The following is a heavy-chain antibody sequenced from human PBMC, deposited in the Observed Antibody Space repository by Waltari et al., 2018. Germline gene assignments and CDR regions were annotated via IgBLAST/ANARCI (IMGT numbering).Heavy chain of an antibody. Sequence: EVQLVESGGGLVKPGGSLRLSCAASGFTFTNAWMSWVRQAPGKGLEWVGRIKSQSEGGTPDYAAPVKGRFTISRDDSRNTVYLQMNSLKTEDTAVYFCSTDSPRKDYWGQGTLVTVSS. CDR1: GFTFTNAW. V-gene: IGHV3-15*01. CDR3: STDSPRKDY. J-gene: IGHJ4*02. CDR2: IKSQSEGGTP.